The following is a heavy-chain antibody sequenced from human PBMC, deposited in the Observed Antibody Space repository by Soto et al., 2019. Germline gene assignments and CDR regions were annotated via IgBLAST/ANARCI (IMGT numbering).Heavy chain of an antibody. CDR3: VRLIGNSWLDY. Sequence: SQTLSLTCAISGDSVSSHTVTWNWIRQSPSRGLEWLGRTYYRSNWERDYAVSVQSRITINPDTSKNQFSLQLNSVTPEDTAVYYCVRLIGNSWLDYWGQGTLVTVSA. D-gene: IGHD6-13*01. V-gene: IGHV6-1*01. CDR1: GDSVSSHTVT. CDR2: TYYRSNWER. J-gene: IGHJ4*02.